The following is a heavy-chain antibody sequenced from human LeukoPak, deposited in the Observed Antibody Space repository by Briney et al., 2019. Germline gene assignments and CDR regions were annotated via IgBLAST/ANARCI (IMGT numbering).Heavy chain of an antibody. J-gene: IGHJ3*02. CDR1: GFTFSSYD. Sequence: GGSLRLSCAASGFTFSSYDMHWVRQATGEGLEWVSAIGSTGDTYYPGSVKGRFTISRENAKNSLYLQMNSLRAGDTAVYYCARDRYYYDSSGYFAVSDAFDIWGQGTMVTVSS. V-gene: IGHV3-13*01. CDR3: ARDRYYYDSSGYFAVSDAFDI. D-gene: IGHD3-22*01. CDR2: IGSTGDT.